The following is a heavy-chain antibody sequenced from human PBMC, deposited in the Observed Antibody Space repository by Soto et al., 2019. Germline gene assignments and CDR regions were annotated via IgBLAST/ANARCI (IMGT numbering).Heavy chain of an antibody. CDR1: GFTLSGYA. D-gene: IGHD6-6*01. Sequence: EVQLAESGGGLAQPGGSLRLSCAASGFTLSGYAMDWVRQAPGKGLEYVSGISSNGVGTYYANSVQGRFTISRDNSKNRVNLQLGSLRPEDMAVYYCARRARPDFYSMDVWGKGTRSPSP. CDR2: ISSNGVGT. CDR3: ARRARPDFYSMDV. V-gene: IGHV3-64*01. J-gene: IGHJ6*03.